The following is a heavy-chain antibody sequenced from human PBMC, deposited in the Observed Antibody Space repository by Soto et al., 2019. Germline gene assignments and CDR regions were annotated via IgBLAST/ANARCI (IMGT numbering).Heavy chain of an antibody. V-gene: IGHV3-48*02. CDR3: ARERDGYSYDAFDI. D-gene: IGHD4-4*01. J-gene: IGHJ3*02. Sequence: HPGGSLRLSCAASGFTLSTYSMNWVRQAPGKGLEWVSYISSSSSTIYYADSVKGRFTISRDNAKNSLYLQMNSLRDEDTAVYYCARERDGYSYDAFDIWGQGTMVTVSS. CDR1: GFTLSTYS. CDR2: ISSSSSTI.